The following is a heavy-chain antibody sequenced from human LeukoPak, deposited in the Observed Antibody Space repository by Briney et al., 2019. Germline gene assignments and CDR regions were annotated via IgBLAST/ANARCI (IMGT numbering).Heavy chain of an antibody. CDR2: IYTSGST. J-gene: IGHJ5*02. CDR3: ARATSRWDQNWFDP. V-gene: IGHV4-4*07. CDR1: GGSISSYD. Sequence: PETLSLTCTVSGGSISSYDSSWTRHPAGKGLGWIGRIYTSGSTNYNPSLKSRVTMSVDKSKNQFSLKLSSVTAADTAVYYCARATSRWDQNWFDPWGQGTLVTVSS. D-gene: IGHD1-26*01.